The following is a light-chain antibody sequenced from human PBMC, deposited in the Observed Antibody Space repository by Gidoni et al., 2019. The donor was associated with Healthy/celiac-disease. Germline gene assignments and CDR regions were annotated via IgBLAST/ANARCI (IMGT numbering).Light chain of an antibody. CDR2: GKN. CDR1: SLRSYY. Sequence: SSELTQDPAVSVAFGQTVRITCQGASLRSYYASWYQQKPGQAPVLVISGKNNRPSGIPDRFSGSSSGNTASLTSTGAQAEDEADYYCNARDSSGNHLVVFGGGTKLTVL. CDR3: NARDSSGNHLVV. V-gene: IGLV3-19*01. J-gene: IGLJ2*01.